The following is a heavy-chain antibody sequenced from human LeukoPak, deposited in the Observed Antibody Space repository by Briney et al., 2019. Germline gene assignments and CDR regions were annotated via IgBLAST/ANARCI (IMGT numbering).Heavy chain of an antibody. CDR2: MNPYTGDR. CDR1: GYSFTTYH. Sequence: GASVKVSCKTSGYSFTTYHINWVRQASGQGLEWLGWMNPYTGDRGYAQRFQGRLSTTSDTSISTAYMELGSLKSDDTAVYFCARTTSFTASGYDCWGQGTLVTVSS. D-gene: IGHD6-25*01. CDR3: ARTTSFTASGYDC. V-gene: IGHV1-8*03. J-gene: IGHJ4*02.